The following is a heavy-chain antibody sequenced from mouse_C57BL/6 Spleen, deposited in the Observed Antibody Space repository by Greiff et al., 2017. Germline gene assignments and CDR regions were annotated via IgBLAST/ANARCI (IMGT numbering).Heavy chain of an antibody. CDR3: ARGDYSNLCAW. J-gene: IGHJ3*01. CDR2: LGPTRGGT. Sequence: QVHVKQPGAELVKPGASVQLSCTASGYTFTSYWMHWVKQRPGRGLEWIGRLGPTRGGTKYNEKFKSKATLNVDKLSSTVYMQLSSLTSEDSAVYYCARGDYSNLCAWWGQGTLVTVSA. V-gene: IGHV1-72*01. D-gene: IGHD2-5*01. CDR1: GYTFTSYW.